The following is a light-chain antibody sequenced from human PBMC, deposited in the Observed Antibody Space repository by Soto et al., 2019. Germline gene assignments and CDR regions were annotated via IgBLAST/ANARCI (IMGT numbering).Light chain of an antibody. CDR2: GAS. CDR1: QSVSSSY. V-gene: IGKV3-20*01. Sequence: LAPYPSTLTLTPGESAPLSCRASQSVSSSYLAWYQQKPGQAPRLLIYGASNRATGIPDRFSGSGSGTDFTLTISRLEPEDFAVYYCQQYDNSPLTFGGGTKVDIK. J-gene: IGKJ4*01. CDR3: QQYDNSPLT.